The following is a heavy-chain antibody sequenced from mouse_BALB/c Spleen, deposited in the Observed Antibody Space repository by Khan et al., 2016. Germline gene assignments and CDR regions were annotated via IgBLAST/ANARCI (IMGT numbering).Heavy chain of an antibody. J-gene: IGHJ4*01. CDR1: GFSLIASG. Sequence: QVQLKESGPGLVAPSQSLSITCTVSGFSLIASGVNWVRQPPGKSLEWLGMIWGDGTTDYNSALKSRLNITKDNSKSQVFLKMNSLQTDDTARYYCARDGWGYYAMDYWGQGTSVTVSS. CDR2: IWGDGTT. CDR3: ARDGWGYYAMDY. V-gene: IGHV2-6-7*01. D-gene: IGHD2-2*01.